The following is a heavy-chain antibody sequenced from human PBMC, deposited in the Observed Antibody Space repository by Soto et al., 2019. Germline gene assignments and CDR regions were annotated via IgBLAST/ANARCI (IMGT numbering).Heavy chain of an antibody. J-gene: IGHJ4*02. D-gene: IGHD2-15*01. V-gene: IGHV3-23*01. Sequence: EVQLLESGGGLVQPGGSLRLSCAASGFTFSSYAMNWVRQAPGKGLEWVSAISGSGGSTYYADSVKGRFTISRDNSRNTVYLQMNSLSAEDTAVYYCSKSGDCSGRPRGGFDYWGQGTLVTVSS. CDR2: ISGSGGST. CDR1: GFTFSSYA. CDR3: SKSGDCSGRPRGGFDY.